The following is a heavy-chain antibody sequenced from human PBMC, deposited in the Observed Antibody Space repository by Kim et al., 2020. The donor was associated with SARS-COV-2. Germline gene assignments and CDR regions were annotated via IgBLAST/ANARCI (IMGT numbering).Heavy chain of an antibody. Sequence: ASVKVSCKASGYTFTSYGISWVRQAPGQGLEGMGWISAYNGNTNYAQKLQGRVTMTTDTSTSTAYMELRSLRSDDTAVYYCARDERRDYYYYGMDVWGQGKAATGSS. CDR2: ISAYNGNT. J-gene: IGHJ6*02. CDR3: ARDERRDYYYYGMDV. CDR1: GYTFTSYG. V-gene: IGHV1-18*01.